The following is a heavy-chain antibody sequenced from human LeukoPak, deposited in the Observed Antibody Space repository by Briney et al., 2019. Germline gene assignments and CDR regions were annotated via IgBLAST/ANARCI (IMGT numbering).Heavy chain of an antibody. Sequence: SVKVSCKASGYTFTSYGISWVRQAPGQGLEWMGGIIPIFGTANYAQKFQGRVTITADESTSTAYMELSSLRSEDTAVYYCARDRVYGDYLYYFDYWGQGTLVTVSS. CDR2: IIPIFGTA. J-gene: IGHJ4*02. V-gene: IGHV1-69*13. CDR3: ARDRVYGDYLYYFDY. CDR1: GYTFTSYG. D-gene: IGHD4-17*01.